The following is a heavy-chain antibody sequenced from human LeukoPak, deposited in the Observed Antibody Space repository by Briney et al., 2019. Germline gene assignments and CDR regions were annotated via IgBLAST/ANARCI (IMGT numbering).Heavy chain of an antibody. Sequence: GGSLRLSCAASGFTVSSNYMSWVRQAPGKGLEWVSVIYSGGSTYYADSVKGRFTISRDNAKNSLYLQMNSLRAEDTALYYCAKDGECSGGSCHYYYYGMDVWGQGTTVTVSS. D-gene: IGHD2-15*01. CDR3: AKDGECSGGSCHYYYYGMDV. CDR2: IYSGGST. CDR1: GFTVSSNY. V-gene: IGHV3-53*05. J-gene: IGHJ6*02.